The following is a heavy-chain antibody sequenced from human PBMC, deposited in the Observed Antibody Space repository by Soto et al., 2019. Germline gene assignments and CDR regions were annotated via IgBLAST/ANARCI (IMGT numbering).Heavy chain of an antibody. CDR1: GFSFSSFA. D-gene: IGHD5-18*01. Sequence: LRLSCEASGFSFSSFAMNWLLQAPGRGLEWVSYISDDGASIYYADSLKGRFTISRDNAKNSLSLQMNNLRAEDTAVYYCARENAVQAWLHHFDHWGLGTLVTVYS. CDR2: ISDDGASI. J-gene: IGHJ4*02. V-gene: IGHV3-48*03. CDR3: ARENAVQAWLHHFDH.